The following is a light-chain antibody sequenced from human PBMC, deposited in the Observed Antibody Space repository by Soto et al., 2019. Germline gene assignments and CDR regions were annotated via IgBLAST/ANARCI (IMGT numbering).Light chain of an antibody. Sequence: EIVMTQSPATLSVSPGERATLSCRASQSVSSNLAWYQQRPGQAPRLLIFGASTRATGIPARFSGSGSGTEFTLTISSLQSEDFAVYSCQQYNNWPLTFGGGTKVAI. CDR1: QSVSSN. J-gene: IGKJ4*01. CDR3: QQYNNWPLT. CDR2: GAS. V-gene: IGKV3-15*01.